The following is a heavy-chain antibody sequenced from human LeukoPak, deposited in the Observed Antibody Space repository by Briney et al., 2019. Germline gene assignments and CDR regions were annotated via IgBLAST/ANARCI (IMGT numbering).Heavy chain of an antibody. CDR1: GYTFAGYY. V-gene: IGHV1-2*02. J-gene: IGHJ4*02. Sequence: ASVKVSCKASGYTFAGYYMHRVRQAPGQGLEWMGWINPNSGGTKYAQKFQGRVTLTRDTSISTAYMELNRLRSDDTAIYYCARSTWDSSSGYYPDYWGQGTLVTVSS. CDR2: INPNSGGT. CDR3: ARSTWDSSSGYYPDY. D-gene: IGHD3-22*01.